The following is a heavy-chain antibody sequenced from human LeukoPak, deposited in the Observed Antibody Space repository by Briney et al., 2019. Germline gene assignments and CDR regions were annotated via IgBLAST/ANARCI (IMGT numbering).Heavy chain of an antibody. CDR1: GGSFSGYY. J-gene: IGHJ5*02. Sequence: SETLSLTCAVYGGSFSGYYWSWIRQPPGKGLEWIGEINHSGSTNYNPSLKSRVTISVDTSKNQFSLKLSSVTAADTAVYYCARGPIVVVPAAGTGWFDPWGQGTLVTVSS. D-gene: IGHD2-2*01. V-gene: IGHV4-34*01. CDR2: INHSGST. CDR3: ARGPIVVVPAAGTGWFDP.